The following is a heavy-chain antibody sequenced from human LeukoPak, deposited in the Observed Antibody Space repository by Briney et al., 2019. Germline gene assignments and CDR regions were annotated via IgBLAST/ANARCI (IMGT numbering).Heavy chain of an antibody. Sequence: PSETLSLTCTVSGGSISSSDYYWGWIRQPPGKGLEWVATVFFNGHTYQNPSLRSRLLISIDTSKNQFSLSLSSVTAADTAIYFCAGQRPGIWLQYYFDHWGQGSLVAVSS. D-gene: IGHD5-24*01. J-gene: IGHJ4*02. CDR3: AGQRPGIWLQYYFDH. CDR2: VFFNGHT. CDR1: GGSISSSDYY. V-gene: IGHV4-39*01.